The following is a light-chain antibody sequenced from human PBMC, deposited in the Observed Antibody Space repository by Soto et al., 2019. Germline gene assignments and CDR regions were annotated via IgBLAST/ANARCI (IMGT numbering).Light chain of an antibody. V-gene: IGKV3-20*01. CDR1: QSNSRY. Sequence: IVLTQSPGTLSLSPGERTTLSCRASQSNSRYLAWYQQKPGKGPRLLIYGASSRATGTPDRFSGSGSGTDFTLTINRLEPVDFALYYCQQYGSSPPTFGQGTKVEIK. J-gene: IGKJ1*01. CDR2: GAS. CDR3: QQYGSSPPT.